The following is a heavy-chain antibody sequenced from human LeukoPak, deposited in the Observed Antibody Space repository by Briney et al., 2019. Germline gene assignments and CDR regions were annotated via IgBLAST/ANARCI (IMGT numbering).Heavy chain of an antibody. Sequence: GESLKISCKGSGYSFTSYWIGWVRQMPGKGLEWMGIIYPGDSDTRYSPSFQGQVTISADKSISTAYLQWSSLKASDTAMYYCARLGKDLGYCSGGSCYSEDYFDYWGQGTLVTVSS. CDR2: IYPGDSDT. CDR1: GYSFTSYW. D-gene: IGHD2-15*01. J-gene: IGHJ4*02. CDR3: ARLGKDLGYCSGGSCYSEDYFDY. V-gene: IGHV5-51*01.